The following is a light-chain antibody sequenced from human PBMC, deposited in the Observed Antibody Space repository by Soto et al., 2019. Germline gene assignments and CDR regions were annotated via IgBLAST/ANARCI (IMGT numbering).Light chain of an antibody. CDR3: SSYAGSNNYV. J-gene: IGLJ1*01. V-gene: IGLV2-8*01. Sequence: QSVLTQPPSASGSPGQSVTISCTGNSSEVGGYNYVSWYQQHPGKAPKLMIYEVSKRPSGVPDRFSGSKSGNTASLTVSGLQAEDEADYYCSSYAGSNNYVFGTGTKVTV. CDR1: SSEVGGYNY. CDR2: EVS.